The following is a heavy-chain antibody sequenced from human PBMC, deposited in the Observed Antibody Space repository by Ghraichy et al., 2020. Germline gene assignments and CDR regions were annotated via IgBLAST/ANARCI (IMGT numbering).Heavy chain of an antibody. V-gene: IGHV3-23*01. J-gene: IGHJ2*01. Sequence: GGSLRLSCAASGFSFSTTGMSWVRQAPGRGPEWVSSISSSGGEKYYGDSVRGRFTFFRDNSKNTLYLQMNSLTVEDTAVFYCVTIGVSGQWYFDLWGRGTLGRVSS. D-gene: IGHD3-3*01. CDR1: GFSFSTTG. CDR2: ISSSGGEK. CDR3: VTIGVSGQWYFDL.